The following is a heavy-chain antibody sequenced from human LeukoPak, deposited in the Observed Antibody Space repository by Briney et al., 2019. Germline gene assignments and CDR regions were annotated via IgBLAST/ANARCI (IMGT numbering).Heavy chain of an antibody. J-gene: IGHJ4*02. V-gene: IGHV3-9*01. CDR2: ISWNGGTI. D-gene: IGHD4-23*01. Sequence: GGSLRLSWPASGFTFSSYEMNWVRQAPGKGLDGVPGISWNGGTIDYADSVKGRFTISRDNAKNSLYLQMNSLRAEDTALYYCAKDPYSRGNSYFDYWGQGTLVTVSS. CDR3: AKDPYSRGNSYFDY. CDR1: GFTFSSYE.